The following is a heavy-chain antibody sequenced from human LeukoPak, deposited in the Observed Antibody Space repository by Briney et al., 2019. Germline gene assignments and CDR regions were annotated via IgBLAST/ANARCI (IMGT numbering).Heavy chain of an antibody. CDR3: ARDGSGAVAGGL. V-gene: IGHV3-21*04. D-gene: IGHD6-19*01. J-gene: IGHJ4*02. CDR1: GFTFSSYS. CDR2: ISSSSSYI. Sequence: PGGSLRLSCAASGFTFSSYSMNWVRQAPGKGLEWVSSISSSSSYIYYADSVKGRFTISRDNAKNSLYLQMNSLRAEDTAVYYCARDGSGAVAGGLWGQGTLVTVSS.